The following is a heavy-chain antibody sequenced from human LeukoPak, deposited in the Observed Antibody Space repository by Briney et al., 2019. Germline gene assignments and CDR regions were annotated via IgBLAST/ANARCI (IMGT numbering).Heavy chain of an antibody. CDR3: ARDRPTYDILTGSAFDH. D-gene: IGHD3-9*01. CDR1: GFTFSSYA. Sequence: GGSLRLSCAASGFTFSSYAMHWVRQAPGKGLEWVAVISYDGSNKYYADSVKGRFTISRDNSKNTLYLQMNSLRAEDTAVYYCARDRPTYDILTGSAFDHWGQGTLVTVSS. J-gene: IGHJ4*02. CDR2: ISYDGSNK. V-gene: IGHV3-30-3*01.